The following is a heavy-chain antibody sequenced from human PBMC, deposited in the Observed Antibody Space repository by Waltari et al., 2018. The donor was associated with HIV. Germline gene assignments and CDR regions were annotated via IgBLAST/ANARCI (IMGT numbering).Heavy chain of an antibody. CDR3: ARGRNLGDYELGY. CDR1: GRSFRGYY. D-gene: IGHD4-17*01. Sequence: QVQLQQWGAGLLKPSETLSLTCAVYGRSFRGYYWSWIRQPPGKGLEWIGEINHSGSTNYNPSLKSRVTISVDTSKNQFSLKLSSVTAADTAVYYCARGRNLGDYELGYWGQGTLVTVSS. CDR2: INHSGST. V-gene: IGHV4-34*01. J-gene: IGHJ4*02.